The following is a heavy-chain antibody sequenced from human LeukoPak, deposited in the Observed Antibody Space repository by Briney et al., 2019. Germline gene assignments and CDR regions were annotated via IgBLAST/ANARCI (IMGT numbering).Heavy chain of an antibody. CDR1: GFTFSSYE. CDR3: ARVRFLDWGALDY. CDR2: ISSSGSTI. J-gene: IGHJ4*02. Sequence: GGSLRLSCAASGFTFSSYEMNWVRQAPGKGLEWVSYISSSGSTIYYADSVKGRFTISRDNAKNSLYLQMNSLRAEDTAVYYCARVRFLDWGALDYWGQGTLVTVSS. D-gene: IGHD3-3*01. V-gene: IGHV3-48*03.